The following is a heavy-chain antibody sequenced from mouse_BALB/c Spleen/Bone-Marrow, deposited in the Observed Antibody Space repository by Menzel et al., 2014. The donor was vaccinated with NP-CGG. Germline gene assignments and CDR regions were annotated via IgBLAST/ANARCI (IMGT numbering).Heavy chain of an antibody. D-gene: IGHD2-4*01. CDR2: INSNGGST. J-gene: IGHJ3*01. CDR1: GFTFSSYG. CDR3: ARDMITTRGFAY. Sequence: DVMLVESGGGLVQPGGSLKLSCAASGFTFSSYGMSWVRQTPDKRLELVATINSNGGSTYYPDSVKGRFTISRDNAKNTLYLQMSSLKSEDTAMYYCARDMITTRGFAYWSQGTLVTVSA. V-gene: IGHV5-6-3*01.